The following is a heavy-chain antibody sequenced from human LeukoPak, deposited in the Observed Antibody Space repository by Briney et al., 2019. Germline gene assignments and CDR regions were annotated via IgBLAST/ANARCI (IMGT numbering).Heavy chain of an antibody. CDR2: IGSKAYGGTT. Sequence: GGSLRLSCTASGFTFGDYAMSWFRQAPGKGLEWVGFIGSKAYGGTTEYAASVKGRFTISRDDSKSIAYLQMNSLKTEDTAVYYCTRDYYDFWSGYRLYFDYWGQGTLVTVSS. J-gene: IGHJ4*02. D-gene: IGHD3-3*01. CDR1: GFTFGDYA. V-gene: IGHV3-49*03. CDR3: TRDYYDFWSGYRLYFDY.